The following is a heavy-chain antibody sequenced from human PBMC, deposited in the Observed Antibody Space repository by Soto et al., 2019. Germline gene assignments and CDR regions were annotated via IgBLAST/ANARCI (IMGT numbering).Heavy chain of an antibody. V-gene: IGHV4-59*08. J-gene: IGHJ6*02. Sequence: QVQLQQSGPGLVKPSETLSLTCTVSSGPSRSHNWGWIRQSPGRGLEWIGYVYDTGSTSYNPSRESRVPIPADTSTNPISRTLSSVTAADTAVYYWVRQGIGALHGLVDVWGQGTTVSVSS. CDR1: SGPSRSHN. CDR2: VYDTGST. D-gene: IGHD3-10*01. CDR3: VRQGIGALHGLVDV.